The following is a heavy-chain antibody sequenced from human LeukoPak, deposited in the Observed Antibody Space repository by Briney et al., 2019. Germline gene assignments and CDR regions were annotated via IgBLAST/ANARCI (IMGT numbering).Heavy chain of an antibody. CDR3: ASDFPFVRYSGYDYDGTSGGDYFDY. D-gene: IGHD5-12*01. V-gene: IGHV1-46*01. CDR1: GYTFSTYY. J-gene: IGHJ4*02. CDR2: INPSGGST. Sequence: ASVKVSCKASGYTFSTYYMHWVRQAPGQGLEWMGIINPSGGSTSYAQKFQGRLTMSRDTSTSTVYMELSSLRSEDTAVYYCASDFPFVRYSGYDYDGTSGGDYFDYWGQGTLVTVSS.